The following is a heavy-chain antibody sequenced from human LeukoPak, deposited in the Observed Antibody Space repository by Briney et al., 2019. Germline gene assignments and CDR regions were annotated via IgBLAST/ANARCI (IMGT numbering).Heavy chain of an antibody. CDR2: IGASGNTT. Sequence: GGSLRLSCVGSGLIFSNYVMSWVRQAPGKGLEWVSSIGASGNTTYYADSVKGRFTISRDNFKNTLYLQMNNLRVDDTAVYYCAQHMSSVSHPFDSWGQGTLVTVSS. D-gene: IGHD5/OR15-5a*01. CDR1: GLIFSNYV. CDR3: AQHMSSVSHPFDS. V-gene: IGHV3-23*01. J-gene: IGHJ4*02.